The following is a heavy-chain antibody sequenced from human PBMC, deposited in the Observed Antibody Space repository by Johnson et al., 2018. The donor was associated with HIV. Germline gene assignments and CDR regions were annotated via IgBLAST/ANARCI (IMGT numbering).Heavy chain of an antibody. Sequence: QVQLVESGGGVVQPGRSLRLSCAASGFTFSTYDMHWVRQAPGKGLEWVAFIRFDGSNKYYADFVTGRFTISRDSSKDTLYLQMNSLRADDTAVYYCAIGRGEFPRHAFDIWGQGTMVTVSS. J-gene: IGHJ3*02. CDR3: AIGRGEFPRHAFDI. V-gene: IGHV3-33*03. CDR2: IRFDGSNK. CDR1: GFTFSTYD. D-gene: IGHD3-10*01.